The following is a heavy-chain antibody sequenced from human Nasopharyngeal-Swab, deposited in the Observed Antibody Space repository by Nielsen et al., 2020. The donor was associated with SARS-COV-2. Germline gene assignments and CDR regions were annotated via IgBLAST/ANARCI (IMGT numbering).Heavy chain of an antibody. CDR3: VSEVSDWSITIFGVVVSSFDY. J-gene: IGHJ4*02. D-gene: IGHD3-3*01. CDR1: GFTFSNAW. Sequence: GESLKISCAASGFTFSNAWMSWVRQAPGKGLEWVGRIKSKTDGGTTDYAAPVKGRFTISRDDSKNTLYLQMNSLKTEDTAVYYCVSEVSDWSITIFGVVVSSFDYWGQGTLVTVSS. V-gene: IGHV3-15*01. CDR2: IKSKTDGGTT.